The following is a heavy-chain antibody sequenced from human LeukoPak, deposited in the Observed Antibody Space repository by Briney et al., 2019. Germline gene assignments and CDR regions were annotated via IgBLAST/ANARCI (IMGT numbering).Heavy chain of an antibody. J-gene: IGHJ4*02. Sequence: GGSLRLSCAASGFTFSTYSMNWVRQAPGKGLEWVSSISRSGRHIYCADSMKGRFTISRDNAKNPLYLQMNGLRAEDTAVYYCARVAEAAAFDYWGQGTLVTVSS. D-gene: IGHD6-13*01. V-gene: IGHV3-21*01. CDR1: GFTFSTYS. CDR3: ARVAEAAAFDY. CDR2: ISRSGRHI.